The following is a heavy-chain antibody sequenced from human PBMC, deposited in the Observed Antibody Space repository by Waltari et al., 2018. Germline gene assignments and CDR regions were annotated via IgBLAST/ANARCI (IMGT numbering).Heavy chain of an antibody. Sequence: EVQLLESGGGLVQPGGSLRLSCAASGFTFSSYAMSCVRQAPGKGLEWVSAISGSGGSTYYADSVKGRFTISRDNSKNTLYLQMNSLRAEDTAVYYCANRPGDSSGYSPDYWGQGTLVTVSS. CDR1: GFTFSSYA. V-gene: IGHV3-23*01. CDR3: ANRPGDSSGYSPDY. D-gene: IGHD3-22*01. CDR2: ISGSGGST. J-gene: IGHJ4*02.